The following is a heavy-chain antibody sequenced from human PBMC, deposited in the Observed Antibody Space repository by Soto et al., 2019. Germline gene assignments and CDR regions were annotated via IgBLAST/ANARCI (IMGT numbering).Heavy chain of an antibody. CDR1: GFNFGDLY. D-gene: IGHD1-7*01. Sequence: QVQLVESGGALVKPGGSLRLSCAASGFNFGDLYISWIRQAPGKGLEWVSFISATGETTYADSVKGRFTISRDNAQKSLDLQINSLRDEDTAIYYCASQLQVSRRKNYFHFWGQGTLVTVSS. CDR3: ASQLQVSRRKNYFHF. CDR2: ISATGETT. J-gene: IGHJ4*02. V-gene: IGHV3-11*01.